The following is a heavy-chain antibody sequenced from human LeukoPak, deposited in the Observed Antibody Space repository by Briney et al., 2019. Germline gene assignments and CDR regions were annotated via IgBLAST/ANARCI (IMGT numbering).Heavy chain of an antibody. CDR3: AKVPEHKYYDSSGYYHPAPFDI. J-gene: IGHJ3*02. D-gene: IGHD3-22*01. V-gene: IGHV3-23*01. CDR1: GFTFSSYA. CDR2: ISGSGGST. Sequence: GGSLRLSCAASGFTFSSYAMSWVRQAPGKGLEWVSAISGSGGSTYYADSVKGRFTISRDNSKNPLYLQMNSLTAEDTAVYYCAKVPEHKYYDSSGYYHPAPFDIWGQGTMVTVSS.